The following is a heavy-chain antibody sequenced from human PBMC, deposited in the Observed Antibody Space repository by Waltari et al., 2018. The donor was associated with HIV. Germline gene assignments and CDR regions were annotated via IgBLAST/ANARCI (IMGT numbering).Heavy chain of an antibody. Sequence: VQLQESGPGLVKPSETLSLTCTVSGGSISSYYWSSIRQPPGKVLAWIVYIYSSGSTNYNPSLKSRVTISVDTSKNQFSLKLSSVTAADTSVYYCARDRYDSSVYNLRGYYYGMDVWGQVTTVTVSS. CDR1: GGSISSYY. D-gene: IGHD3-22*01. V-gene: IGHV4-59*01. CDR3: ARDRYDSSVYNLRGYYYGMDV. J-gene: IGHJ6*02. CDR2: IYSSGST.